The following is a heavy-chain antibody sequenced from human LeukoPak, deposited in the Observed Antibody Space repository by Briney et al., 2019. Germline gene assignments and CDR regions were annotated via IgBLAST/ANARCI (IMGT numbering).Heavy chain of an antibody. CDR2: INPSGGST. J-gene: IGHJ4*02. Sequence: AASVKVSCKASGYTFTSHYMHWVRQAPGQGLEWMGIINPSGGSTSYAQKFQGRVTMTRDTSTSTVYMELSSLRSEDTAGYYCARDEVGAPPGPPGGGGDYWGQGTLVTVSS. CDR3: ARDEVGAPPGPPGGGGDY. V-gene: IGHV1-46*01. CDR1: GYTFTSHY. D-gene: IGHD1-26*01.